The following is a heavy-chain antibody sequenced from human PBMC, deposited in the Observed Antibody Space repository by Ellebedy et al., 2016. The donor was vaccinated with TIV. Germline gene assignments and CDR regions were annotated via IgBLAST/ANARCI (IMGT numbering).Heavy chain of an antibody. CDR2: INTGNGNR. J-gene: IGHJ6*02. Sequence: ASVKVSXXASGHSFTAYGIHWVRQAPGQSLEWLGWINTGNGNRKYSQKFQGRVTITTDTSASTAYMELSSLMSEDTAVYYCATREWQDPMDVWGQGTPVTVSS. D-gene: IGHD3-3*01. CDR1: GHSFTAYG. V-gene: IGHV1-3*04. CDR3: ATREWQDPMDV.